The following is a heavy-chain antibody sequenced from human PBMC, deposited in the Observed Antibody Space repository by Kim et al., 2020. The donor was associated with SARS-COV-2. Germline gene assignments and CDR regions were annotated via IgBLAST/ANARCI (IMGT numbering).Heavy chain of an antibody. D-gene: IGHD1-26*01. Sequence: ADSLKGRFTTSRDNSKNTLYLQMNSLGAEDTAVYYCARYSGSYYSDGFDIWGQGTMVTVSS. CDR3: ARYSGSYYSDGFDI. J-gene: IGHJ3*02. V-gene: IGHV3-30*02.